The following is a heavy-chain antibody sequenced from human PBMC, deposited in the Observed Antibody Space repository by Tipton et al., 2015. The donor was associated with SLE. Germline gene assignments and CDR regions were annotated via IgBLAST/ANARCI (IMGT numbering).Heavy chain of an antibody. V-gene: IGHV3-23*01. Sequence: SLRLSCAASGFTFSTYGMSWVRQAPGKGLEWVSAVSGRGGGTHYADSVKGRFTISKDNSKNTLYLQMNSLRAEDTAVYYCAKSSSSPVYWGQGTVVTVSS. CDR1: GFTFSTYG. CDR3: AKSSSSPVY. CDR2: VSGRGGGT. J-gene: IGHJ4*02. D-gene: IGHD6-13*01.